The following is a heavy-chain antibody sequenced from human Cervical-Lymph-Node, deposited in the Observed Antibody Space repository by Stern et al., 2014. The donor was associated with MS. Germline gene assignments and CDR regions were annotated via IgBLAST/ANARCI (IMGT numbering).Heavy chain of an antibody. D-gene: IGHD3-10*01. J-gene: IGHJ5*02. CDR2: ILRTVGTA. CDR3: AGGAGDNWFDP. CDR1: GG. V-gene: IGHV1-69*01. Sequence: VQLVESGADVKKPGSSVRVSCKAYGGISGLRQAPGQGLAWMGGILRTVGTAHYTQRFQGRLTLTADQSMNTTYIEMSRLRTDDSAIYYGAGGAGDNWFDPWGQGTLVSVSS.